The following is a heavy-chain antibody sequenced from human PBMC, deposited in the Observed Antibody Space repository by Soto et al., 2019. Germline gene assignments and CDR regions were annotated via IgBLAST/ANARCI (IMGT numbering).Heavy chain of an antibody. V-gene: IGHV3-30*03. CDR3: AREVVTMVRGVIITGYYGMDV. J-gene: IGHJ6*02. Sequence: GGSLRLSCAASGFTFSSYGMHWVRQAPGKGLEWVAVISYDGSNKYYADSVKGRFTISRDNSKNTLYLQMNSLRAEDTAVYYCAREVVTMVRGVIITGYYGMDVWGQGTTVTVSS. CDR2: ISYDGSNK. D-gene: IGHD3-10*01. CDR1: GFTFSSYG.